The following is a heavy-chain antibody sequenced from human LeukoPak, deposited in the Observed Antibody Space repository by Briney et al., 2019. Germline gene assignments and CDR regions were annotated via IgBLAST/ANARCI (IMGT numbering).Heavy chain of an antibody. Sequence: GASVKVSCKASGYTFNSYYMHWVRQAPGQGLEWMGIINPSGGSTSYAQKFQGRVTMTRDTSTSTVYMELSSLRSEDTAVYYCARAPLDYDILTGYLDYWGQGTLVTVSS. J-gene: IGHJ4*02. CDR1: GYTFNSYY. V-gene: IGHV1-46*02. D-gene: IGHD3-9*01. CDR3: ARAPLDYDILTGYLDY. CDR2: INPSGGST.